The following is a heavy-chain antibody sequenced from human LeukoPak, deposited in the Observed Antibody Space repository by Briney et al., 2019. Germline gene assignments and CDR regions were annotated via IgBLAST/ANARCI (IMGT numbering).Heavy chain of an antibody. V-gene: IGHV3-30*03. CDR3: AARGFRCRPATAENPLDC. Sequence: GGSLRLSCGVSGFTFSSYDMHWVRQAPGKGLEWVAVILYDGSNKNYADSVKGRFTISRDNSKNTLYLQMNSLRVEDTAVHYCAARGFRCRPATAENPLDCWGQGTLVTVSS. CDR2: ILYDGSNK. D-gene: IGHD5-12*01. CDR1: GFTFSSYD. J-gene: IGHJ4*02.